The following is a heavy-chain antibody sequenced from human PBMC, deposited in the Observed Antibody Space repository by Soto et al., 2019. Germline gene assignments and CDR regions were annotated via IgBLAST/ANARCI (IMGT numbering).Heavy chain of an antibody. D-gene: IGHD3-10*01. J-gene: IGHJ5*02. Sequence: QMHLQQWGAGLLKPSETLSLTCAVYGGSFSGYYYSWIRQPPGKGLEWIGEINHSGTTNFNPSLKSRLTISVDTSKNQFSLRLSSVTAADTAIYYCARGRSYYGSGSLDWFDPWGQGTLVTVSS. CDR2: INHSGTT. CDR3: ARGRSYYGSGSLDWFDP. V-gene: IGHV4-34*02. CDR1: GGSFSGYY.